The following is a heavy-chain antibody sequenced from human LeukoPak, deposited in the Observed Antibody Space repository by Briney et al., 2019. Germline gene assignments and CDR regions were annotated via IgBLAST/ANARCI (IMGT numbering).Heavy chain of an antibody. Sequence: GESLKISFKASGYTFTNYWIGWVRPVPGKGLDWMGIIYPGNSDTRYSPSFQGQVTTSADKSISTAYLQWSSLKASDTAMYYCARHRRPDYYGSGSSGSYYYMDVWGKGTTVTISS. CDR1: GYTFTNYW. J-gene: IGHJ6*03. V-gene: IGHV5-51*01. CDR3: ARHRRPDYYGSGSSGSYYYMDV. CDR2: IYPGNSDT. D-gene: IGHD3-10*01.